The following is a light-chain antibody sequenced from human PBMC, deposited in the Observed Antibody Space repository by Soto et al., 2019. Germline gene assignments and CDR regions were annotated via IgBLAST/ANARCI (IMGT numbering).Light chain of an antibody. Sequence: EIVMTQSLATLSVSPGEIATLSCRASQSINSKLAWYQQKPGQAPRLLIYGASIRATGIPARFSGSGSGTEFTLTISSLQPDDFATYYCQQYNSYPFIFGPGTKVDIK. CDR2: GAS. CDR3: QQYNSYPFI. J-gene: IGKJ3*01. V-gene: IGKV3-15*01. CDR1: QSINSK.